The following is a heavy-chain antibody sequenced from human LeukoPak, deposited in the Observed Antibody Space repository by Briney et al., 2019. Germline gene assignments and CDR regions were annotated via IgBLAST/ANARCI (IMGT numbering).Heavy chain of an antibody. CDR3: AKDYRGGSLGGAFDI. D-gene: IGHD1-26*01. CDR2: ISWNSGSI. Sequence: GGSLRLSCAASGFTFDDYAMPWVRQAPGKGLEWVSGISWNSGSIGYADSVKGRFTISRDNAKNSLYLQMNSLRAEDTALYYCAKDYRGGSLGGAFDIWGQGTMVTVSS. J-gene: IGHJ3*02. V-gene: IGHV3-9*01. CDR1: GFTFDDYA.